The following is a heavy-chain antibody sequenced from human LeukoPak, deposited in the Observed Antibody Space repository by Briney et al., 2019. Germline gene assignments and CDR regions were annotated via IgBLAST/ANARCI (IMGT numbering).Heavy chain of an antibody. CDR2: ISSSSTYT. CDR1: GFTFSDYY. CDR3: ARETFYSYDN. J-gene: IGHJ4*02. V-gene: IGHV3-11*05. Sequence: GGSLRLSCAASGFTFSDYYMSWIRQAPGKGLEWISYISSSSTYTNYADSVKDRFTISRDDAKNSLYLQMNSLRAEDTVVYYCARETFYSYDNWGQGTLVTVSS. D-gene: IGHD3-9*01.